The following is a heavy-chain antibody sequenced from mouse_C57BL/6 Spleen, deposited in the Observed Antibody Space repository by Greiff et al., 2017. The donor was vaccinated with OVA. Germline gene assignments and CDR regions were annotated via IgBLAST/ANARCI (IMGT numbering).Heavy chain of an antibody. CDR3: GTGFAY. CDR2: IDPSDSYT. CDR1: GYTFTSYW. V-gene: IGHV1-59*01. Sequence: VQLQQPGAELVRPGTSVKLSCKASGYTFTSYWMHWVKQRPGQGLEWIGVIDPSDSYTNYNQKFKGKATLTVDTSYSTAYMQLSSLTSEDSAVYYCGTGFAYWGQGTLVTVSA. J-gene: IGHJ3*01.